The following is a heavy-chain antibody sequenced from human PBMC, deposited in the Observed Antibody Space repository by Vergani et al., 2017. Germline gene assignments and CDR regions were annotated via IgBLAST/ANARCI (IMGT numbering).Heavy chain of an antibody. Sequence: QVQLQESGPGLVKPSQTLSLTCTVPGGSISSGGYYWSWIRQHPGKGLEWIGYIYYSGSTNYNPSLKSRVTISVDTSKNQFSLKLSSVTAADTAVYYCARHLLDYWYFDLWGRGTLVTVSS. J-gene: IGHJ2*01. CDR2: IYYSGST. D-gene: IGHD1-1*01. V-gene: IGHV4-31*03. CDR1: GGSISSGGYY. CDR3: ARHLLDYWYFDL.